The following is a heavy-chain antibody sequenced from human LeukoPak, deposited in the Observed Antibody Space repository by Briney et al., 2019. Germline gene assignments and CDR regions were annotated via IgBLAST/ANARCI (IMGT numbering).Heavy chain of an antibody. Sequence: GSLRLSCTASGFTFGDYAMSWFRQAPGKGLEWVGFIRSKAYGGTTEYAASVKGRFTISRDDSNSIAYLQMNSLKTEDTAVYYCTRDTRGYSYGYPTYYYYGMDVWGQGTTVTVSS. CDR3: TRDTRGYSYGYPTYYYYGMDV. D-gene: IGHD5-18*01. J-gene: IGHJ6*02. CDR2: IRSKAYGGTT. CDR1: GFTFGDYA. V-gene: IGHV3-49*03.